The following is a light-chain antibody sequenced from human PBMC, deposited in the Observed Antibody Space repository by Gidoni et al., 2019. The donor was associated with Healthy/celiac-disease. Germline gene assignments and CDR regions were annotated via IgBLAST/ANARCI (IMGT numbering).Light chain of an antibody. CDR3: QVWDSSSDHPV. V-gene: IGLV3-21*02. CDR1: KIVSKS. CDR2: DDS. J-gene: IGLJ2*01. Sequence: SYVLTQPPSVSVAPGQPARITCGGNKIVSKSVHWYQQKPGQAPVLVVYDDSDRPSGIPERFSGANSGNTATLTISRVDAGDEADYYCQVWDSSSDHPVFGGGTKLTV.